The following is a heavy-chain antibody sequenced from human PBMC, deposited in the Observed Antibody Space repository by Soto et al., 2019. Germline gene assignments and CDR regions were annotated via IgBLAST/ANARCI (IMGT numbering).Heavy chain of an antibody. CDR1: GFTFSNYW. J-gene: IGHJ4*02. V-gene: IGHV3-7*01. CDR2: IKEDASEK. Sequence: EVQLVESGGDLVQPGGSLSLSCVASGFTFSNYWMNWVGQAPGMGLEWVAGIKEDASEKNYVDSVKGRFSISRDNAKNSLFLQLNSLRAEDTAVYYCATAIEAPFNNYDYWGQGTLVTVSS. CDR3: ATAIEAPFNNYDY.